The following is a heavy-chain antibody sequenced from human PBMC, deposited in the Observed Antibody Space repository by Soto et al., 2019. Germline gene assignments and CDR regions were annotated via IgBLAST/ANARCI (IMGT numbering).Heavy chain of an antibody. V-gene: IGHV1-69*08. J-gene: IGHJ4*02. CDR1: GGTFSSYT. CDR3: ARDLLGEFPL. D-gene: IGHD3-10*01. CDR2: IIPILAIA. Sequence: QVQLVQSGAEVKKPGSSVKVSCKASGGTFSSYTISWVRQAPGQGLEWMGRIIPILAIADSAQKFQGRVTITADKSTSTAYMELSSLTYEDTAVYHCARDLLGEFPLWGQGTLVTVSS.